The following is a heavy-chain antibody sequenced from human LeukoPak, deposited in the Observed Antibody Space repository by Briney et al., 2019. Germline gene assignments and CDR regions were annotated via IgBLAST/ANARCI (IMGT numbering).Heavy chain of an antibody. Sequence: SVKVSCKASGGTFSSYAISWVRQAPGQGLEWMGRIIPILGIANYAQKFQGRVTITADKSTSTAYKELSSLRSEDTAAYYCARGSDDYVWGSYRTAGDWGQGTLVTVSS. V-gene: IGHV1-69*04. CDR1: GGTFSSYA. CDR3: ARGSDDYVWGSYRTAGD. J-gene: IGHJ4*02. D-gene: IGHD3-16*02. CDR2: IIPILGIA.